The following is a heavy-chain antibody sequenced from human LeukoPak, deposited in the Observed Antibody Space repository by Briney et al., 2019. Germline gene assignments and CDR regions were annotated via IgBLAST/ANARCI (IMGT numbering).Heavy chain of an antibody. V-gene: IGHV3-23*01. CDR3: AKDHNYFDRRFDY. J-gene: IGHJ4*02. Sequence: GGSLRLSCAASGFTFSSYAINWVRQAPGRGLEWVSAIRGNGDSTYNADSVKGRFTISRDNSKNTLYLQMNSLRAEDTAVYYCAKDHNYFDRRFDYWGQGTLVTVSP. D-gene: IGHD3-22*01. CDR1: GFTFSSYA. CDR2: IRGNGDST.